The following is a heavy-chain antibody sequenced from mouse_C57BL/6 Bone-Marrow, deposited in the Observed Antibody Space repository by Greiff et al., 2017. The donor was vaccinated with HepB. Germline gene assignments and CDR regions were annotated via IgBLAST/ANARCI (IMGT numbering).Heavy chain of an antibody. J-gene: IGHJ2*01. Sequence: QLQQSGPELVKPGASVKISCKASGYAFSSSWMNWVKQRPGKGLEWIGRIYPGDGDTNYNGKFKGKATLTADKSSSTAYMQLSSLTSEDSAVYFCARLGSSGYPDYWGQGTTLTVSS. D-gene: IGHD3-2*02. CDR3: ARLGSSGYPDY. CDR2: IYPGDGDT. V-gene: IGHV1-82*01. CDR1: GYAFSSSW.